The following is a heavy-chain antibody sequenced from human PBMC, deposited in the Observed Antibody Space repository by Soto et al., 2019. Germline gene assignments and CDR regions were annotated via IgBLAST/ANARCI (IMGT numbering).Heavy chain of an antibody. Sequence: QVQLQESGPGLVKSSETLTLTCTVSGGSIKNYYWTWIRQPPGQGLEWIGYVHHAGSSNYNPSLSGRVTMSVDTSKNQCSLRLTSVIAADAAVYYCAGGLPVTGRHHFYGMDVWGQGTTVIVSS. J-gene: IGHJ6*02. CDR1: GGSIKNYY. CDR2: VHHAGSS. V-gene: IGHV4-59*01. D-gene: IGHD2-21*02. CDR3: AGGLPVTGRHHFYGMDV.